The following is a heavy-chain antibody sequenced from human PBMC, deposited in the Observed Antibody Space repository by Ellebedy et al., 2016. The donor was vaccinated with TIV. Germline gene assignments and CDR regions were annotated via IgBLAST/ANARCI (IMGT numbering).Heavy chain of an antibody. CDR1: GYTFTGYY. J-gene: IGHJ6*03. D-gene: IGHD3-22*01. CDR2: INPNSGGT. V-gene: IGHV1-2*02. CDR3: AREEIVVMGGMDV. Sequence: ASVKVSCXASGYTFTGYYMHWVRQAPGQGLEWMGWINPNSGGTNYAQKFQGRVTMTRDTSISTAYMELSRLRSDDTAVYYCAREEIVVMGGMDVWGKGTTVTVSS.